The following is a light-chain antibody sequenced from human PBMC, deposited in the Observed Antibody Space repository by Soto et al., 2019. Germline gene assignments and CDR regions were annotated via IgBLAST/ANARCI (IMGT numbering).Light chain of an antibody. Sequence: QSALTQPRSVSGSPGQSVTISCTGTSSDVGGYIYVSWYQQYPGKAPKLMIYDVSKRPSGVPDRFSGSKSGNTASLTSSGLQAEDEADYYCCSYAGSYVVFGGGTKVTVL. CDR1: SSDVGGYIY. J-gene: IGLJ2*01. CDR3: CSYAGSYVV. V-gene: IGLV2-11*01. CDR2: DVS.